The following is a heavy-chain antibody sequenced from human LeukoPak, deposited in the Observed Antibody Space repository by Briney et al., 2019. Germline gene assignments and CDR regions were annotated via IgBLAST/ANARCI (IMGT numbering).Heavy chain of an antibody. CDR3: AKDPNSGYDWGQYYFDY. J-gene: IGHJ4*02. V-gene: IGHV3-23*01. CDR1: GFTFSSYA. CDR2: ISGSGGST. D-gene: IGHD5-12*01. Sequence: PGRSLRLSCAASGFTFSSYAMHWVRQAPGKGLEWVSAISGSGGSTYYADSVKGRFTISRDNSKNTLYLQMNSLRAEDTAVYYCAKDPNSGYDWGQYYFDYWGQGTLVTVSS.